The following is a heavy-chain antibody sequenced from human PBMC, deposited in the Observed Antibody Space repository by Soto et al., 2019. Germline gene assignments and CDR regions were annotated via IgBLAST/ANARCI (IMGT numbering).Heavy chain of an antibody. D-gene: IGHD3-10*01. Sequence: SETLSLTCAVYGGSFSGYYWSWIRQPPGKGLEWIGEINHSGSTNYNPSLKSRVTISVDTSKNQFSLKLSSVTAADTAVYYCARGPEMSTITMVRGVIITSFDYWGQGTLVTVSS. CDR3: ARGPEMSTITMVRGVIITSFDY. CDR2: INHSGST. CDR1: GGSFSGYY. J-gene: IGHJ4*02. V-gene: IGHV4-34*01.